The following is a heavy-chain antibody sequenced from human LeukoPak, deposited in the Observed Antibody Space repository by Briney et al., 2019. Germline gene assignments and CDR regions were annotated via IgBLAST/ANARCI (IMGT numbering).Heavy chain of an antibody. CDR2: IIPIFGTA. D-gene: IGHD2-15*01. CDR3: ARADRYCSGGSCSFIYMDV. CDR1: GGTFSSYA. Sequence: ASVKVSCKASGGTFSSYAISWVRQAPGQGLEWMGGIIPIFGTANYAQKFQGRVTITADESTSTAYVELSSLRSEDTAVYYCARADRYCSGGSCSFIYMDVWGKGTTVTISS. J-gene: IGHJ6*03. V-gene: IGHV1-69*13.